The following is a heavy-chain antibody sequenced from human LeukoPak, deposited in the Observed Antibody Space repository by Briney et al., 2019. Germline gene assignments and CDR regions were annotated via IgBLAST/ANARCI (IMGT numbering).Heavy chain of an antibody. Sequence: GASVKASCKASGYTFTSYYMHWVRQAPGQGLEWMGIINPSGGSTSYAQKFQGRVTMTRDTSTSTVYMELSSLRSEDTAVYYCARLHRPTSRDGYNYSDDYWGQGTLVTVSS. D-gene: IGHD5-24*01. CDR1: GYTFTSYY. CDR2: INPSGGST. CDR3: ARLHRPTSRDGYNYSDDY. V-gene: IGHV1-46*01. J-gene: IGHJ4*02.